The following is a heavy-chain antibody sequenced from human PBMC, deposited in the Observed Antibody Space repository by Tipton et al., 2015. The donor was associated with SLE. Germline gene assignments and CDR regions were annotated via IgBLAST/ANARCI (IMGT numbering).Heavy chain of an antibody. CDR2: INHSGST. Sequence: TLSLTCAVYGGSFSGYYWSWIRQPPGKGLEWIGEINHSGSTNYNPSLKSRVTISVDTSKNQFSLKLSSVTAADTAVYYCARRPRDDYGDYYYFDYWGQGTLVTVSS. D-gene: IGHD4-17*01. V-gene: IGHV4-34*01. CDR3: ARRPRDDYGDYYYFDY. CDR1: GGSFSGYY. J-gene: IGHJ4*02.